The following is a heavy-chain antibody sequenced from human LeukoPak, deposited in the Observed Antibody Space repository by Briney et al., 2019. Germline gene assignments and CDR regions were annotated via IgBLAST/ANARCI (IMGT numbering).Heavy chain of an antibody. CDR1: GFTFSDYY. CDR3: ARYRTSGSYLFDY. V-gene: IGHV3-66*01. J-gene: IGHJ4*02. Sequence: GGSLRLSCAASGFTFSDYYMSWIRQAPGKGLEWVSVIYSGGSTYYADSVKGRFTISRDNAKNSLYLQMNSLRAEDTAVYYCARYRTSGSYLFDYWGQGTLVTVSS. CDR2: IYSGGST. D-gene: IGHD1-26*01.